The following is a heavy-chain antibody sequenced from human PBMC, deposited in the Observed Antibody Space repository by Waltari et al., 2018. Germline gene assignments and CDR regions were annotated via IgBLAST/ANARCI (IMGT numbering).Heavy chain of an antibody. CDR1: GFTFSSCG. Sequence: QVQLVASGGGVVQPGASLRLSCAESGFTFSSCGMPWIRQAQGKALDWVAFIRYDGSNKYYADSVKGRFTISRDNSKNTLYLQMNSLRAEDTAVYYCAKSATGYYYYYMDVWGKGTTVTVSS. V-gene: IGHV3-30*02. CDR2: IRYDGSNK. D-gene: IGHD2-15*01. J-gene: IGHJ6*03. CDR3: AKSATGYYYYYMDV.